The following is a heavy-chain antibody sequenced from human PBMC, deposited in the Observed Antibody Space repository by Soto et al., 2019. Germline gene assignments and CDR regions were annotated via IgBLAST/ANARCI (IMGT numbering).Heavy chain of an antibody. V-gene: IGHV3-33*01. D-gene: IGHD4-17*01. Sequence: QVQLLESGGGVVQPGRSLRLSCAASGFTFSSYGMHWVRQAPGKGLEWVAVIWYGGSNKYYADSVKGRFTISRDNSKNTLYLQMNSLRAEDTAVYYCARKAYGEISYYYYGMDVWGQGTTVTVSS. CDR2: IWYGGSNK. J-gene: IGHJ6*02. CDR3: ARKAYGEISYYYYGMDV. CDR1: GFTFSSYG.